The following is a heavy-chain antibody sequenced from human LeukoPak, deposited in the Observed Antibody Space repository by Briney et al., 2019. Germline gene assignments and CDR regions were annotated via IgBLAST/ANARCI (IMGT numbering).Heavy chain of an antibody. Sequence: PGGSLRLSCAASGFTFSSYWMSWVRQAPGKGLEWVANIKQDGSEKYYVDSVKGRFTISRDNAKNSLYPQMNSLRAEDTAVYYCARDRRYYDFWSGYPTDYYMDVWGKGTTVTVSS. D-gene: IGHD3-3*01. V-gene: IGHV3-7*01. J-gene: IGHJ6*03. CDR3: ARDRRYYDFWSGYPTDYYMDV. CDR2: IKQDGSEK. CDR1: GFTFSSYW.